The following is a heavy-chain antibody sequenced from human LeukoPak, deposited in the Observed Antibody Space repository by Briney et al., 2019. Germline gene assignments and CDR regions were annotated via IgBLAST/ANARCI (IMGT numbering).Heavy chain of an antibody. CDR1: GYTFTGYY. D-gene: IGHD3-16*01. CDR2: INPNSGGT. J-gene: IGHJ4*02. CDR3: AIVSPGGTWRFDH. Sequence: ASVKVCCKASGYTFTGYYMHWVRQAPGQGLEWMGGINPNSGGTNYAQKFQGRVTMTRDTSISTAYMELSRLRSDDTAVYYCAIVSPGGTWRFDHWGQGTLVTVSS. V-gene: IGHV1-2*02.